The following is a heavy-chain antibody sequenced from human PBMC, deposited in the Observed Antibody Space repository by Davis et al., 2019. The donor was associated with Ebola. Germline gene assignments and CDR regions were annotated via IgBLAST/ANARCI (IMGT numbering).Heavy chain of an antibody. CDR1: GGSISSYY. CDR3: ARAGGHYDILTGPRDYAFDI. V-gene: IGHV4-59*01. J-gene: IGHJ3*02. D-gene: IGHD3-9*01. CDR2: IYYSGST. Sequence: MPSETLSLTCTVSGGSISSYYWSWIRQPPGKGLEWIGYIYYSGSTNYNPSLKSRVTLSVDTSKNQFSLKLSSVTAADTAVYYCARAGGHYDILTGPRDYAFDIWGQGTMVTVSS.